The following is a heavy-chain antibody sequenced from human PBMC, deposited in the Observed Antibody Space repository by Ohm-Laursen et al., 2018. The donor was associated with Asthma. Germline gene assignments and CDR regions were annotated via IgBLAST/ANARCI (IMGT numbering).Heavy chain of an antibody. CDR3: ARYSSSPRYFQH. V-gene: IGHV4-59*01. D-gene: IGHD6-6*01. J-gene: IGHJ1*01. Sequence: GTLSLTCTVSGSSISSYYWSWIRQPPGKGLEWIGYIHYSGSTKYNPSLKSRVTLSVDTSKNQLSLSLSSVTAADTAVYYCARYSSSPRYFQHWGLGTLVTVSS. CDR1: GSSISSYY. CDR2: IHYSGST.